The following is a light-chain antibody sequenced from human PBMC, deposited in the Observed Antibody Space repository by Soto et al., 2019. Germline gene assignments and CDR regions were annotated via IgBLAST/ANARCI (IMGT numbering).Light chain of an antibody. CDR1: QSVSSST. CDR3: QQYGSSLFT. J-gene: IGKJ3*01. CDR2: GAS. Sequence: EIVLTQSPGTLSLSPGERATLSCRASQSVSSSTLAWYQQKPDQAPRLLIYGASSRATGIPDRFSGSGSGTDFTLTISRLEPEDFAVYYCQQYGSSLFTFGPGTTVDIK. V-gene: IGKV3-20*01.